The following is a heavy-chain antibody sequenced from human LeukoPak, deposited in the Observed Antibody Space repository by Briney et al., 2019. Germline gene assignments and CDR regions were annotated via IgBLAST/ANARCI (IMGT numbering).Heavy chain of an antibody. J-gene: IGHJ6*04. D-gene: IGHD4-17*01. Sequence: SVKVSCKASGGTFSSYAISWVRQAPGQGLEWMGGIIPIFGTANYAQKFQGRVTITADKSTSTAYMELSSLRSEDTAVYYCASIAMTTDYYYYGMDVWGKGTTVTVSS. CDR3: ASIAMTTDYYYYGMDV. CDR2: IIPIFGTA. CDR1: GGTFSSYA. V-gene: IGHV1-69*06.